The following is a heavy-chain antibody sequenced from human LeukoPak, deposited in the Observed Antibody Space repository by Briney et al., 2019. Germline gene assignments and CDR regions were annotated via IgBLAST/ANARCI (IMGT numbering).Heavy chain of an antibody. D-gene: IGHD3-22*01. V-gene: IGHV1-46*01. CDR2: INPSGGRT. CDR3: ARGPGEGGSSGYYYGKPEDPAEYYFDY. Sequence: ASVKVSCKASGYTFTSYYMHWVRQAPGQGLEWMGVINPSGGRTSYAQKFQGRVTMTRDMSTSTVYMELSSLRSEDTAVYYCARGPGEGGSSGYYYGKPEDPAEYYFDYWGQGTLVTVSS. CDR1: GYTFTSYY. J-gene: IGHJ4*02.